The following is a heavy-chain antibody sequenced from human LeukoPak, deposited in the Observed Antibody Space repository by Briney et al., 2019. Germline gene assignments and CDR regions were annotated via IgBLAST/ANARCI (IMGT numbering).Heavy chain of an antibody. CDR1: GYTFTGYY. J-gene: IGHJ4*02. V-gene: IGHV1-2*02. Sequence: ASVKVSCKASGYTFTGYYVHWVRQAPGQGLEWMGWINGNSGGTNYAQKFQGRVTMTRDMCISTAYMELSRLRSDDPAIYFCARLQATVATPWWDHWGQGTLVTVSS. CDR3: ARLQATVATPWWDH. D-gene: IGHD4-23*01. CDR2: INGNSGGT.